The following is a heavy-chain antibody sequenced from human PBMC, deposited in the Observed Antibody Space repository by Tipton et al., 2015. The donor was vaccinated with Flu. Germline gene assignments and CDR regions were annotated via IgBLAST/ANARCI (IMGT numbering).Heavy chain of an antibody. Sequence: GSLRLSCAASGFPFSGYMMHWVRQAPGKGLEWVGRIKTIADGGTTDYAAPVKGRFTISRDDSMNTLYLEMNSLKTEDTALYYCTTVVGWGQGTLVTVSS. V-gene: IGHV3-15*01. J-gene: IGHJ4*02. CDR1: GFPFSGYM. CDR3: TTVVG. CDR2: IKTIADGGTT. D-gene: IGHD1-26*01.